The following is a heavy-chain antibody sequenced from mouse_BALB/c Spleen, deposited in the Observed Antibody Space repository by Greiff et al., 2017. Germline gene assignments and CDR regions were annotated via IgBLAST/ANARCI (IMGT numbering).Heavy chain of an antibody. J-gene: IGHJ4*01. CDR3: ARGLEYGFYAMEC. D-gene: IGHD1-1*01. CDR2: INPCTGYT. Sequence: VQLVESGAELVKPGASVKMSCKASGYTFTSYCMHWVKQRPGQGLEWIGYINPCTGYTEYNQKFKDKATLTADKSSSTAYMQLSSLTSEDAAVYYCARGLEYGFYAMECWGQGTTVTVSS. CDR1: GYTFTSYC. V-gene: IGHV1-7*01.